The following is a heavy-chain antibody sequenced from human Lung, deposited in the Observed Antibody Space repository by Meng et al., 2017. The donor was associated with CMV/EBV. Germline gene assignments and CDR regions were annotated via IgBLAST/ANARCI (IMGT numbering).Heavy chain of an antibody. CDR1: GFSLSTSEVG. Sequence: QITLKESGPPLVKPTQTLPLTCTFSGFSLSTSEVGVGWIRQPPGKALEWLAVIYWDDDKRYSPSLKSRLTITKDTSKNQVVLTLTNMDPVDTATYYCALFTRSWFDPWGQGTLVTVSS. V-gene: IGHV2-5*02. CDR3: ALFTRSWFDP. D-gene: IGHD2-2*01. CDR2: IYWDDDK. J-gene: IGHJ5*02.